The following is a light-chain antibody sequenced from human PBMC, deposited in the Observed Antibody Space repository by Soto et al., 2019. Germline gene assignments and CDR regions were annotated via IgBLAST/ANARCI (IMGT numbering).Light chain of an antibody. Sequence: QAVVTQEPSLTLSPGGTVTLTCSSSTGAVTSGYYPNWFQQKPGQAPRVLIYSTSNKHSWTPARFSGSLLGGKAALTLSGVQPEDEAEYYCLVFYDNTWVFGGGTKLTVL. CDR3: LVFYDNTWV. J-gene: IGLJ3*02. CDR1: TGAVTSGYY. CDR2: STS. V-gene: IGLV7-43*01.